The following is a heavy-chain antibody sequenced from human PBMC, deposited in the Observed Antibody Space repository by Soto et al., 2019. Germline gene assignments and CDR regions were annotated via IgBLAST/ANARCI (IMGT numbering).Heavy chain of an antibody. CDR3: ARHTPAISISDH. V-gene: IGHV4-39*01. Sequence: QLQLQESGPGLVKPSETLSLTCTVSGGFISSSSYYWGWIRQPPGKGLEWIGSIYYSGSTYYNPSLKSRVTLSVDTSKNQFSLKLSSVTAADTAVYYCARHTPAISISDHWGQGTLVTDSS. CDR2: IYYSGST. J-gene: IGHJ4*02. D-gene: IGHD2-15*01. CDR1: GGFISSSSYY.